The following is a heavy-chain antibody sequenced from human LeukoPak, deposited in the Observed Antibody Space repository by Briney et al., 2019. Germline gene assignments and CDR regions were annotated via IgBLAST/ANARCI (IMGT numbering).Heavy chain of an antibody. V-gene: IGHV3-64*01. J-gene: IGHJ4*02. Sequence: GGSLRLSCAASGHPFSSYAMHWARQAPGKGLEYVSAITTNGDKTYYGNSVKGRFTISRDNSKNTLYLQMGSLRIEDMAVYYCARGGATTLLDYWGQGTLVTVSS. CDR1: GHPFSSYA. CDR2: ITTNGDKT. CDR3: ARGGATTLLDY. D-gene: IGHD1-26*01.